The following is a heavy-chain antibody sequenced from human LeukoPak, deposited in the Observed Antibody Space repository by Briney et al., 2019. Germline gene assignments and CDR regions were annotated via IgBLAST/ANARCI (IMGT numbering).Heavy chain of an antibody. CDR2: ISYDGSNK. Sequence: GGSLRLSCAASGFTFSSYAMHWVRQAPGKGLEWVAVISYDGSNKYYADSVKGRFTISRDNSKDTLYLQMNSLRAEDTAVYYCARERILRYFDWLLREGYYFDYWGQGTLVTVSS. D-gene: IGHD3-9*01. J-gene: IGHJ4*02. CDR1: GFTFSSYA. CDR3: ARERILRYFDWLLREGYYFDY. V-gene: IGHV3-30*04.